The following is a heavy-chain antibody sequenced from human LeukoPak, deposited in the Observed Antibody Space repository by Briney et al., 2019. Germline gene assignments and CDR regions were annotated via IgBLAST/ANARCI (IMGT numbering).Heavy chain of an antibody. Sequence: PGGSLRLSCSASGFTFSRYSMHWVRQAPGKGLEYVSAFLSDGHTTYYADSVKGRFTTSRDNSKSTLYLQMSSLRAEDTAVYYCVTSPATKFWSDYYTASWGQGTLVTVSS. CDR1: GFTFSRYS. CDR3: VTSPATKFWSDYYTAS. CDR2: FLSDGHTT. D-gene: IGHD3-3*01. J-gene: IGHJ5*02. V-gene: IGHV3-64D*08.